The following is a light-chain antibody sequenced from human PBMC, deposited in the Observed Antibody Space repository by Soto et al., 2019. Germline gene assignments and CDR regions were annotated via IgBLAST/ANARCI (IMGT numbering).Light chain of an antibody. CDR3: ESWDNRPSAHGV. Sequence: QSVLTQPPSVSAAPGQKVIISCSGSSSNIGNHDVAWYQQFPGTAPKLLIHENSKRPSGIPDRFSGSKSGTTATLGISGLQTGDEADYFCESWDNRPSAHGVFGGGTKLTVL. J-gene: IGLJ3*02. V-gene: IGLV1-51*01. CDR1: SSNIGNHD. CDR2: ENS.